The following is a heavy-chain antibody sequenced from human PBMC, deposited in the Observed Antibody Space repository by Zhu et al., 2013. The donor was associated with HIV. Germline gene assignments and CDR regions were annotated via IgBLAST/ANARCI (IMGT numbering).Heavy chain of an antibody. D-gene: IGHD4-17*01. CDR2: INPSGGSS. CDR1: GYTFASNF. V-gene: IGHV1-46*01. J-gene: IGHJ6*02. Sequence: QVQLVQSGAEVKKPGASVKLSCTASGYTFASNFVHWVRQAPGQGLEWMGIINPSGGSSSYAQKFQDRLTLTRDTSTSTVYMELSSLRSDDTAVYFCARDLKGHRYGDYPLKFYGMDVWGQGTTVIVSS. CDR3: ARDLKGHRYGDYPLKFYGMDV.